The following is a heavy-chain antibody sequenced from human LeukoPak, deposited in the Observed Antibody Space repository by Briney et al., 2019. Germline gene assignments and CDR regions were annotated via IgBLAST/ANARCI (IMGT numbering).Heavy chain of an antibody. Sequence: PGGSLRLSCAASGFTFSRNWMHWVRQAPGKGLVWLSRINSDGSRTIYADSVKGRLTISRDNAKNTLYLEMNSLIVEDTAVYYCVSLTGHDAFDIWGQGTMVTVSS. J-gene: IGHJ3*02. CDR3: VSLTGHDAFDI. D-gene: IGHD2-8*02. CDR2: INSDGSRT. V-gene: IGHV3-74*01. CDR1: GFTFSRNW.